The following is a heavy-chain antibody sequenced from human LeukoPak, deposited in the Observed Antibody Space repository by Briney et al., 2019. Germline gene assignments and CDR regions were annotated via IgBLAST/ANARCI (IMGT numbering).Heavy chain of an antibody. D-gene: IGHD3-22*01. CDR2: ISGSGGST. J-gene: IGHJ4*02. Sequence: GGSLRLSCAASGFTFSSYAMSWVRQAPGKGLEWVSAISGSGGSTYYADSVKGRFTISRDNSKNTLYLQMNGLRAEDTAVYYCAKSPLYDSNGYYYWDYWGQGTLVTVSS. CDR3: AKSPLYDSNGYYYWDY. V-gene: IGHV3-23*01. CDR1: GFTFSSYA.